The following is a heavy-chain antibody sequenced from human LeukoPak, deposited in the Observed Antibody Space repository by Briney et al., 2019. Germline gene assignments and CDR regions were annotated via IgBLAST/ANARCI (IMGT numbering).Heavy chain of an antibody. CDR3: AKDRPTVTTFIKKTVTFDY. D-gene: IGHD4-17*01. J-gene: IGHJ4*02. CDR1: GFTVSSNY. V-gene: IGHV3-53*01. CDR2: IYSGGST. Sequence: GGSLRLSCAASGFTVSSNYMSWVRQAPGKGLEWVSVIYSGGSTYYADSVKGRFTISRDNSKNTLYLQMNSLRAEDTAIYYCAKDRPTVTTFIKKTVTFDYWGQGTLVTVSS.